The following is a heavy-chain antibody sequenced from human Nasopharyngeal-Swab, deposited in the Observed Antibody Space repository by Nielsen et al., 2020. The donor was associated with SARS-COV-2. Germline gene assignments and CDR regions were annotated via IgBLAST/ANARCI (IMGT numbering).Heavy chain of an antibody. CDR2: ISYDESKK. J-gene: IGHJ4*02. D-gene: IGHD1-26*01. CDR1: GFTFNAYG. V-gene: IGHV3-30*03. Sequence: GGSLRLSCATSGFTFNAYGMHWVRQAPGKGLEWAAVISYDESKKYYADSVKGRFTISRDSSKNTLYLQMNSLRAEDTAVYYCARDDGGSSTWDFDYWGQGTLVTVSS. CDR3: ARDDGGSSTWDFDY.